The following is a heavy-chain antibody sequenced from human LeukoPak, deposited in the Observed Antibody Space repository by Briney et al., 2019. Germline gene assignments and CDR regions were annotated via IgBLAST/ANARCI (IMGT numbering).Heavy chain of an antibody. J-gene: IGHJ2*01. CDR3: ARDSGAIVWYFDL. D-gene: IGHD2-2*02. Sequence: ASVKVSCKASGYSFSNFGINWVRQAPGQGLEWMGWISAYNGNTNYAHSLEGRLTLTTDKSTSTAYMELSSLRPDDTAVYFCARDSGAIVWYFDLWGRGTLVTVSS. V-gene: IGHV1-18*01. CDR2: ISAYNGNT. CDR1: GYSFSNFG.